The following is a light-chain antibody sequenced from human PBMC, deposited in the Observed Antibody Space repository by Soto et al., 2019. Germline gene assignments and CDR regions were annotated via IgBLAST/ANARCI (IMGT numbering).Light chain of an antibody. CDR1: QSVSSSY. V-gene: IGKV3-20*01. Sequence: VLTQSPGTLSLSPGERATPSCRASQSVSSSYLAWYQQKPGQAPRLLIYGASSRATGIPDRFSGSGSGTDFTLTISRLEPEDFAVYYCQQYGSSPRTFGQGTKVDIK. CDR2: GAS. CDR3: QQYGSSPRT. J-gene: IGKJ1*01.